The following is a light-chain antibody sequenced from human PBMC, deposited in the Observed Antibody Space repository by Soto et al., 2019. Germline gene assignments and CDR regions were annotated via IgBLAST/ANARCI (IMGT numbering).Light chain of an antibody. CDR2: DAS. CDR3: HYYSAVWT. Sequence: DIQMTQSPSTLSAPVGDRVTITCRASQSLSNRLAWYQQKPGKAPKVLIYDASSLESGVPSRFSGSGSGTHFILTISSLQPDDFATYYCHYYSAVWTFGQGTKVEIK. CDR1: QSLSNR. J-gene: IGKJ1*01. V-gene: IGKV1-5*01.